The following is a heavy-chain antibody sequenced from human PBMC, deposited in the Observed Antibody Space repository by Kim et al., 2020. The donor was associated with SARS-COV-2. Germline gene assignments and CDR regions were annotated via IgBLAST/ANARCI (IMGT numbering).Heavy chain of an antibody. D-gene: IGHD3-22*01. CDR2: IYYSGST. J-gene: IGHJ6*01. Sequence: SETLSLTCTVSGGSISSSSYYWGWIRQPPGKGLEWIGSIYYSGSTYYNPSLKSRVTISVDTSKNQFSLKLSSVTAADTAVYYCARVPQGSWYYDSSGYY. CDR1: GGSISSSSYY. CDR3: ARVPQGSWYYDSSGYY. V-gene: IGHV4-39*07.